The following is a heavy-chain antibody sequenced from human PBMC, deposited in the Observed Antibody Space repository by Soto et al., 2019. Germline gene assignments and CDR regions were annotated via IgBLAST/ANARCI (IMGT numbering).Heavy chain of an antibody. D-gene: IGHD4-17*01. CDR1: GFSFSSYW. CDR3: PTRSGDAIIDDCYGMDV. Sequence: GESLKISCKGPGFSFSSYWIGWVRQMPGKGLEWMGIIYPSDSDTRYSPSFQGQVTISADKPITTAYLQWSSLKAWDAAMDYCPTRSGDAIIDDCYGMDVWGRGTTVTVSS. V-gene: IGHV5-51*04. CDR2: IYPSDSDT. J-gene: IGHJ6*02.